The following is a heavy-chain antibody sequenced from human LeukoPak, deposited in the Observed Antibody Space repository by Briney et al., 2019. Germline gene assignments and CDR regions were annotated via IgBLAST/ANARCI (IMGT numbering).Heavy chain of an antibody. J-gene: IGHJ1*01. CDR1: GGSISSYY. CDR2: INHSGST. Sequence: PSETLSLTCTVSGGSISSYYWSWIRQPPGKGLEWVGEINHSGSTNYNPSLKSRVTISVDTSKNQFSLKLSSVTAADTAVYYCARGGSYSSYFQHWGQGTLVTVSS. CDR3: ARGGSYSSYFQH. D-gene: IGHD2-21*01. V-gene: IGHV4-34*01.